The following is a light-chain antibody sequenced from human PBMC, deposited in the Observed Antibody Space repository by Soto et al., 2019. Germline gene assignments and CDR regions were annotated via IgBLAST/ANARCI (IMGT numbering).Light chain of an antibody. CDR1: QSVSSN. CDR3: QQYNKWPWT. J-gene: IGKJ1*01. CDR2: GAS. V-gene: IGKV3-15*01. Sequence: EIVMTQSPATLSVSPGERATLSCRASQSVSSNLAWYQQKPGQAPRLLIYGASTRATGIPARFSGSGSGTEFTLTISSLQSEDFVIYYCQQYNKWPWTFGQGTKVDIK.